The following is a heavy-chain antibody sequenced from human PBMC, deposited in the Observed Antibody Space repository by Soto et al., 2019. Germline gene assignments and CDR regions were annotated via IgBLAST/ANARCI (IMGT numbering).Heavy chain of an antibody. Sequence: PTETVALRCAVYGGSIISSGYSWTCIRQPPGKGLEWIGYIYHSGSTYYNPSLKSRVTISVDRSKNQFSLKLSSVTAADTAVYYCARVPGDFWSGYYSWFDPWGQG. D-gene: IGHD3-3*01. J-gene: IGHJ5*02. V-gene: IGHV4-30-2*01. CDR1: GGSIISSGYS. CDR3: ARVPGDFWSGYYSWFDP. CDR2: IYHSGST.